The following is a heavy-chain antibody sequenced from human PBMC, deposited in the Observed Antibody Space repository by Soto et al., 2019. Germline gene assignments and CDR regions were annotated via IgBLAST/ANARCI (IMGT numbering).Heavy chain of an antibody. CDR2: VSGSGETT. J-gene: IGHJ4*02. CDR3: GRYHDFWNGIYYFDY. V-gene: IGHV3-23*01. D-gene: IGHD3-3*01. CDR1: GFTFSDYA. Sequence: GGSLRLSCAASGFTFSDYAMSWVRQAPGKRLECISAVSGSGETTYYADSVKGRFTISRDNSKNTLYLQMNNLRAEDTAVYYCGRYHDFWNGIYYFDYWGQGTLVTVSS.